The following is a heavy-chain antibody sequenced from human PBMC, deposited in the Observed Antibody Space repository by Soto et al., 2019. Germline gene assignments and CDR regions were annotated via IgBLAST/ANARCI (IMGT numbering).Heavy chain of an antibody. D-gene: IGHD6-19*01. V-gene: IGHV4-34*01. CDR2: INHSGST. Sequence: SETLSLTCAVYGGSFSGYYWSWIRQPPGKGLEWMGEINHSGSTNYNPSPKSRVTISVDTSKNQCSLKLSTVTAADTDVYYCAREGGWEIYYSYGMEVWGQGTTVTAP. CDR3: AREGGWEIYYSYGMEV. J-gene: IGHJ6*02. CDR1: GGSFSGYY.